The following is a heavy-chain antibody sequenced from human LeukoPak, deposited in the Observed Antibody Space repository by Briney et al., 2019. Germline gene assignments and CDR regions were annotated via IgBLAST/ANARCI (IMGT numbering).Heavy chain of an antibody. Sequence: SETLSLTCAVYGGSFSGYYWSWIRQPPGKGLEWIGEINHSGSTNYNPSPKSRVTISVDTSKNQFSLKLSSVTAADTAVYYCARGPDDFWSGYYRTKRYYFDYWGQGTLVTVSS. D-gene: IGHD3-3*01. J-gene: IGHJ4*02. V-gene: IGHV4-34*01. CDR3: ARGPDDFWSGYYRTKRYYFDY. CDR2: INHSGST. CDR1: GGSFSGYY.